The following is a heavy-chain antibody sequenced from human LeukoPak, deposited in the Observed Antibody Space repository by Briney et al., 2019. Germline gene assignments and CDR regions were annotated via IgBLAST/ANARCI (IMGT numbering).Heavy chain of an antibody. D-gene: IGHD2-15*01. CDR2: IHYSGST. Sequence: ASETLSLTCTVSGGSISSYYWRWIRPPPGKGLEWIGSIHYSGSTNYNTSHESGVTISVDTSKNQFSLKLSSVTAADTAVYYCTRRYCSGGSCYSYYYYNYMDVWGKGTTVTVSS. J-gene: IGHJ6*03. CDR1: GGSISSYY. CDR3: TRRYCSGGSCYSYYYYNYMDV. V-gene: IGHV4-59*12.